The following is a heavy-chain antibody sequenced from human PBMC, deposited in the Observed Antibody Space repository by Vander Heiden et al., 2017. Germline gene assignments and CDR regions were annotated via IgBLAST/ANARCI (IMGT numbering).Heavy chain of an antibody. V-gene: IGHV4-4*07. Sequence: QVQLQESGPGLVKPSETLSLTCTVSGGSISSYYWRWIRQPAGQGLEWIGLIYTSGSTNYNPSLKSRVTMSVDTSKNQFSLKLSSVTAADTAVYYCARDADYVWGSYRSHKGFDPWGQGTLVTVSS. CDR2: IYTSGST. D-gene: IGHD3-16*02. J-gene: IGHJ5*02. CDR1: GGSISSYY. CDR3: ARDADYVWGSYRSHKGFDP.